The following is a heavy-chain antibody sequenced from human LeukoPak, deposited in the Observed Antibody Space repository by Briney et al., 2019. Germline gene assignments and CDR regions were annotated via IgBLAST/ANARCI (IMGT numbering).Heavy chain of an antibody. CDR1: GDSISSRSYY. J-gene: IGHJ6*03. CDR3: ARAVPAAMFYYYYYMDV. Sequence: SETLSLTCTVSGDSISSRSYYWGWIRQPPGKGLEWIGSIYYSGSTYYNPSLKSRVTISVDTSKNQFSLKLSSVTAADTAVYYCARAVPAAMFYYYYYMDVWAKGPRSPSP. CDR2: IYYSGST. D-gene: IGHD2-2*01. V-gene: IGHV4-39*07.